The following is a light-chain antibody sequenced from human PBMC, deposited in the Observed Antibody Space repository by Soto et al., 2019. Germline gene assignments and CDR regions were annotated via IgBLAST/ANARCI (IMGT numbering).Light chain of an antibody. V-gene: IGKV3-11*01. Sequence: EIVLTQSPVTLSLSPGERATLSCRADESVRNYLIWYQQKPGLPPRLLIYDTSTRATGIPARFSGSGSGTDYTPTISSLEPEDFAVYYCQQRSSWPLTFGGGTKVEIK. CDR3: QQRSSWPLT. J-gene: IGKJ4*01. CDR2: DTS. CDR1: ESVRNY.